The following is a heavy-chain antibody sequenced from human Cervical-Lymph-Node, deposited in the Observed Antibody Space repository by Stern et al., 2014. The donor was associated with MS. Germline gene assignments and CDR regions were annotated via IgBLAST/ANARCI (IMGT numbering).Heavy chain of an antibody. CDR3: ARGEYDGGNGFFHYALDI. V-gene: IGHV1-69*01. D-gene: IGHD3-10*01. Sequence: VQLVQSGAEVKKPGSSVNVSCRASGGTFNTHAISWVRQAPGKGLEWLGGMIPMSRTVSYAQKLQGRVTITADATTNTAYMELTNLRSEDTAVYFCARGEYDGGNGFFHYALDIWGQGTTVTVSS. J-gene: IGHJ6*02. CDR1: GGTFNTHA. CDR2: MIPMSRTV.